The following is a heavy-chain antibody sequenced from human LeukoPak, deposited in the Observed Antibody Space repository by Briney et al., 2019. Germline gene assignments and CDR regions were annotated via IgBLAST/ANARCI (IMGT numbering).Heavy chain of an antibody. Sequence: SETLSLTCTVSGGSISSYYWSWIRQPPGKGLEWIGYIYYSGSTNYNPSLKSRVTISVDTSKNQFSLKLSSVTAADTAVYYCARDRGAAAGTAPWFDPWGQGTLVTVSS. CDR3: ARDRGAAAGTAPWFDP. CDR2: IYYSGST. CDR1: GGSISSYY. V-gene: IGHV4-59*01. J-gene: IGHJ5*02. D-gene: IGHD6-13*01.